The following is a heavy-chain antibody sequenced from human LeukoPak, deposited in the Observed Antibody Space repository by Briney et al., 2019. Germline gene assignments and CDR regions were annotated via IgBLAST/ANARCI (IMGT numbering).Heavy chain of an antibody. CDR3: ARVWFPNKYSSAPYFDY. V-gene: IGHV3-48*03. J-gene: IGHJ4*02. CDR1: GFTFSSYE. Sequence: GGSLRLSCAASGFTFSSYEMNWVRQAPGKGLEWVSYISSSGSTIYYADSVEGRFTISRDNAKNSLYLQMNSLRAEDTAVYYCARVWFPNKYSSAPYFDYWGQGTLVTVSS. D-gene: IGHD6-25*01. CDR2: ISSSGSTI.